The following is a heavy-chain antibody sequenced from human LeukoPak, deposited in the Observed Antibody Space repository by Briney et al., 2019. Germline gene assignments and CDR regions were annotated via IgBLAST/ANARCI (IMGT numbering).Heavy chain of an antibody. CDR1: GESFSGYY. V-gene: IGHV4-34*01. CDR2: INHSGST. CDR3: ARRYYYGSGSYPYYYYYYMDV. J-gene: IGHJ6*03. D-gene: IGHD3-10*01. Sequence: SETLSLTCAVYGESFSGYYWSWIRQPPGKGLEWIGEINHSGSTNYNPSLKSRVTISVDTSKNQFSLKLSSVTAADTAVYYCARRYYYGSGSYPYYYYYYMDVWGKGTTVTVSS.